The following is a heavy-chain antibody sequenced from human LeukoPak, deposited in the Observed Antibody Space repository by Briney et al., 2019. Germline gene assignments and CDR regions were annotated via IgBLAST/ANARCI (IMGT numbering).Heavy chain of an antibody. CDR3: ARRSEWRGYYGLAPFDP. V-gene: IGHV4-39*01. CDR1: GGSISSSSYY. J-gene: IGHJ5*02. Sequence: PSETLSLTCTVSGGSISSSSYYWGWIRQPPGKGLEWIGSIYYSGSTYYNPSLKGRVTISVDTSKNQFSLKLSSVTAADTAVYYCARRSEWRGYYGLAPFDPWGQGTLVAVPS. D-gene: IGHD3-3*01. CDR2: IYYSGST.